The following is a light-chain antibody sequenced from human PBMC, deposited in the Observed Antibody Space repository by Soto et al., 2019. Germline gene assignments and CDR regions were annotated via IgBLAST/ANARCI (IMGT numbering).Light chain of an antibody. J-gene: IGKJ1*01. Sequence: DVQMTQAPSSLSASVGDRVTITCRASQGISSYLAWYQQKPGKAPKLLIYDASSLESGVPSRVSGSGSGTEFTLTISSLQPDDFATYYCQQYNSYWTFGQGTKVDIK. CDR2: DAS. CDR3: QQYNSYWT. CDR1: QGISSY. V-gene: IGKV1-5*01.